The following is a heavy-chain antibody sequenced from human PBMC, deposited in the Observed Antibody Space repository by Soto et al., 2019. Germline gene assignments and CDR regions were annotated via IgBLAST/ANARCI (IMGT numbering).Heavy chain of an antibody. D-gene: IGHD3-3*02. V-gene: IGHV4-31*03. CDR1: GGSVRSGGYY. CDR2: IDYTGST. J-gene: IGHJ5*02. Sequence: SETLSLTCTVSGGSVRSGGYYWRWLLQHPGMGLEWIVYIDYTGSTYYSPSLQSRLTISIDTSKNRFSLILNSVTAADTAVYFCARGISSQLRWFDPWCQGTLLTVSS. CDR3: ARGISSQLRWFDP.